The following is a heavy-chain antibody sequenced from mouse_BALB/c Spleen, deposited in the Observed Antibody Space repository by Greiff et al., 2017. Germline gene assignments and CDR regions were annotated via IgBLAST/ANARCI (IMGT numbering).Heavy chain of an antibody. CDR2: IWRGGST. V-gene: IGHV2-5-1*01. Sequence: VHLVESGPSLVQPSQSLSITCTVSGFSLTSYGVHWVRQSPGKGLEWLGVIWRGGSTDYNAAFMSRLSITKDNSKSQVFFKMNSLQADDTAIYYCATTDGSSPFDYWGQGTTLTVSS. CDR1: GFSLTSYG. CDR3: ATTDGSSPFDY. J-gene: IGHJ2*01. D-gene: IGHD1-1*01.